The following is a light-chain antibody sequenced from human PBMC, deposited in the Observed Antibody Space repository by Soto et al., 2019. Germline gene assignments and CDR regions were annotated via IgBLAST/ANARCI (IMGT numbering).Light chain of an antibody. J-gene: IGLJ1*01. V-gene: IGLV2-11*01. Sequence: QSALTQPRSVSGSPGHPVTVSCTGSTSDVGAYTYVSWYQHHPGKAPRLMIYDVTKRPSGVPDRFSGSKSGNTASLTISGRQAEDEADYYCCSYAGRYTFVFGSGTKLTVL. CDR1: TSDVGAYTY. CDR3: CSYAGRYTFV. CDR2: DVT.